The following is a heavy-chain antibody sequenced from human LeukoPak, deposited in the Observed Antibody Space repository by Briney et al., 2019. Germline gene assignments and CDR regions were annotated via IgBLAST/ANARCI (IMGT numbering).Heavy chain of an antibody. D-gene: IGHD2-15*01. J-gene: IGHJ4*02. Sequence: PGRSLRLSCAASGFTFSSYAMHWVRQAPGKGLEWVAVISYDGSNKYYADSVKGRFTISRDNSKNTLYLQMNSLRAEDTAVYYCARGTDIVVVVAATRLFDYWGQGTLVTVSS. CDR1: GFTFSSYA. CDR2: ISYDGSNK. V-gene: IGHV3-30-3*01. CDR3: ARGTDIVVVVAATRLFDY.